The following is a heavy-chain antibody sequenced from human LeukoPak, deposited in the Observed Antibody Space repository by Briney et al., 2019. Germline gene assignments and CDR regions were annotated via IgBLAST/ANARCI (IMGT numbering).Heavy chain of an antibody. CDR1: GYSISSGYY. Sequence: PSETLSLTCAVSGYSISSGYYWGWIRQPPGKGLEWIGSIYHSGSTYYNPSLKSRVTISVDTSKNQFSLKLSSVTAADTAVYYCARGGKQWLSPYYYYGMDVWGKGTTVTVSS. V-gene: IGHV4-38-2*01. CDR3: ARGGKQWLSPYYYYGMDV. D-gene: IGHD6-19*01. J-gene: IGHJ6*04. CDR2: IYHSGST.